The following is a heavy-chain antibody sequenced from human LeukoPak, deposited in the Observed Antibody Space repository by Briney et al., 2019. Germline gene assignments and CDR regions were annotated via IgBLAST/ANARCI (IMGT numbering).Heavy chain of an antibody. V-gene: IGHV3-23*01. CDR3: ARASWVSDPDAVR. D-gene: IGHD3-10*01. CDR1: GISFRNYA. Sequence: AGGSLRLSCVASGISFRNYAMSWVRQAPARGPEWVSSHRGNDETFYADSVKGRFTLSRDDSRNTVFLQLNNLRVEDTAIYYCARASWVSDPDAVRWGQGTQVTVSS. J-gene: IGHJ4*02. CDR2: HRGNDET.